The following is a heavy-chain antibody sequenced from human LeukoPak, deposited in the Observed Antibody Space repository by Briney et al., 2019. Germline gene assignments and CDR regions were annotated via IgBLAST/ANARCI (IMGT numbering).Heavy chain of an antibody. CDR1: GGTFRRYA. Sequence: SVKVSCQASGGTFRRYAISWVRQPPGKGLEGMGRIIPIFGIANYAQKFQGRVTITAEKPRSTAYKELSSLKPEDTVVYYCASWSEYGLVFHYWGEGTLVTVSS. J-gene: IGHJ4*02. D-gene: IGHD3-3*01. CDR2: IIPIFGIA. V-gene: IGHV1-69*04. CDR3: ASWSEYGLVFHY.